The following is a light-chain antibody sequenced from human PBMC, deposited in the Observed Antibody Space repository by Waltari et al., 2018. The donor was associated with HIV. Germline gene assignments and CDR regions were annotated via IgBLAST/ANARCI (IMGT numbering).Light chain of an antibody. CDR2: EAS. CDR1: SSDVGSYNL. J-gene: IGLJ1*01. CDR3: CSYAGEV. V-gene: IGLV2-23*01. Sequence: QSALTQPASVSGSPGQPTTISCTGTSSDVGSYNLVSWYQQHPGKAPQLMIYEASKRPSGVSNRFSGSKSGNTASLTISGLQAEDEADYYCCSYAGEVFGTGTKVTVL.